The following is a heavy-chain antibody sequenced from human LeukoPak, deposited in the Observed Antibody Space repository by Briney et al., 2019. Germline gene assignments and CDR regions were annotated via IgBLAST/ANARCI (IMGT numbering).Heavy chain of an antibody. CDR3: ARDKVASTNWYFDL. J-gene: IGHJ2*01. V-gene: IGHV4-59*01. D-gene: IGHD6-19*01. CDR1: GGSISSYY. CDR2: IYYSGST. Sequence: PSETLSLTCTVSGGSISSYYWSWIRQPPGKGLEWIGYIYYSGSTNYNPSLKSRVTISVDTSKNQFSLKLSSVTAADTAVYYCARDKVASTNWYFDLWGRGTLVTVSS.